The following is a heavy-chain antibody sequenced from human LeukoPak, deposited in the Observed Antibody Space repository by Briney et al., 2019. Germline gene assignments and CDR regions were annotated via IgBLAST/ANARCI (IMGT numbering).Heavy chain of an antibody. J-gene: IGHJ3*02. CDR1: GYTFTSYY. V-gene: IGHV1-46*01. CDR3: ARERGYGGNSDAFDI. CDR2: INPSGGST. D-gene: IGHD4-23*01. Sequence: ASVKVSCKASGYTFTSYYMHWVRQAPGQGLEWMGLINPSGGSTSYAQKFQGRVTMTRDMSTSTVYMELSSLRSEDTAVYYCARERGYGGNSDAFDIWGQGTMVTVSS.